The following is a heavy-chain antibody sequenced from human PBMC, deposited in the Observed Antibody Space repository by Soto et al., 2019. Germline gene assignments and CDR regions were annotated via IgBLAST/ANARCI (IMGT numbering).Heavy chain of an antibody. CDR2: IYYSGST. CDR3: ARVDTAMANYYYYGMDV. CDR1: GGSISSYY. D-gene: IGHD5-18*01. Sequence: PSETLSLTCTVSGGSISSYYWSWIRQPPGKGLEWIGYIYYSGSTNYNPSLKSRVTISVDTSKNQFSLKLSSVTAADTAVYYRARVDTAMANYYYYGMDVWGQGTTVTVSS. V-gene: IGHV4-59*08. J-gene: IGHJ6*02.